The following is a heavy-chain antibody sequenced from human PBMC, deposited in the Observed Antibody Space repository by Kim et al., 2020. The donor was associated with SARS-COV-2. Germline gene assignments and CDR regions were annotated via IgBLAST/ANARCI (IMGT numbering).Heavy chain of an antibody. J-gene: IGHJ6*02. D-gene: IGHD3-22*01. Sequence: GGSLRLSCAASGFTFSSYWMHWVRQAPGKGLVWVSRINSDGSSTSYADSVKGRFTISRDNAKNTLYLQMNSLRAEDTAVYYCARGWAPDSSGYYYFHYYYYYGMDVWGQGTTVTVSS. CDR1: GFTFSSYW. V-gene: IGHV3-74*01. CDR3: ARGWAPDSSGYYYFHYYYYYGMDV. CDR2: INSDGSST.